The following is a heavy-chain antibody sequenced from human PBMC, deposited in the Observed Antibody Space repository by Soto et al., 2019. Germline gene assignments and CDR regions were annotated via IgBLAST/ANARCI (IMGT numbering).Heavy chain of an antibody. CDR1: GFSLNTRAVG. D-gene: IGHD6-19*01. CDR3: AHGAGWLFDY. J-gene: IGHJ4*02. CDR2: IYWDDNK. V-gene: IGHV2-5*02. Sequence: QITLEESGPALVKPTXXXXXTCTFSGFSLNTRAVGVGWIRQPPGKALEWLAFIYWDDNKYYSPSLKSRLTITKDTSKNQVVLTMTNTGPVDTATYYCAHGAGWLFDYWGQGTQVTVSS.